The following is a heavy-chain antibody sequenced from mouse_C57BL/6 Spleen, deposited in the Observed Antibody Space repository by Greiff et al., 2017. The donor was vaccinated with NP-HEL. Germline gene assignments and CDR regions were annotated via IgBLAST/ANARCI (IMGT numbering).Heavy chain of an antibody. CDR1: GYAFSSSW. J-gene: IGHJ1*03. CDR2: IYPGDGDT. V-gene: IGHV1-82*01. Sequence: VQVVESGPELVKPGASVKISCKASGYAFSSSWMNWVKQRPGKGLEWIGRIYPGDGDTNYNGKFKGKATLTADKSSSTAYMQLSSLTSEDSAVYFCAISSYGYFDVWGTGTTVTVSS. D-gene: IGHD1-1*01. CDR3: AISSYGYFDV.